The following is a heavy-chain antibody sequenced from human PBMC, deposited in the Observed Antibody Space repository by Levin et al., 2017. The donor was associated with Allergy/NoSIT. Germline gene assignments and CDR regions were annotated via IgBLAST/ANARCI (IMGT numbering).Heavy chain of an antibody. V-gene: IGHV3-21*01. Sequence: SCAASGILFSSYDMNWVRQAPGKGLEWVSSISAGGNYIYYVDSVKGRFTISRDNAKNSLFLQMNSLRAEDTAVYYCASWAMYHYDRSAFDYFYYAMDVWGQGTTVTVSS. CDR1: GILFSSYD. CDR3: ASWAMYHYDRSAFDYFYYAMDV. D-gene: IGHD3-22*01. CDR2: ISAGGNYI. J-gene: IGHJ6*02.